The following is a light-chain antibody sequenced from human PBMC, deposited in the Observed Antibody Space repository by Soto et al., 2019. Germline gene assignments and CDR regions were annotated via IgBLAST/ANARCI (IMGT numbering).Light chain of an antibody. J-gene: IGKJ3*01. CDR3: QQYGSSPRFT. CDR2: GAS. V-gene: IGKV3-20*01. CDR1: QSVSSSY. Sequence: EIVLTQSPGTLSLSPGERATLSCRASQSVSSSYLAWYQQKPGQAPRLLIYGASSRATGIPDRFSGGGSGTDFTLTIISLEPEDFAVYYCQQYGSSPRFTFGPGTKVDIK.